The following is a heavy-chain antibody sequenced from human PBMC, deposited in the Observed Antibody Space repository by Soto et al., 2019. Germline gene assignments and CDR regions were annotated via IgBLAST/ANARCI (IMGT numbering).Heavy chain of an antibody. Sequence: SETLSLTCTVSGGSISSYYWSWIRQPPGKGLEWIGYIYYSGSTNYNPSLKSRVTISVDTSKNQFSLKLSSVTAADTAVYYCAIHYDSSGYYWFDPWGQGTMVTAPQ. CDR1: GGSISSYY. CDR2: IYYSGST. CDR3: AIHYDSSGYYWFDP. V-gene: IGHV4-59*01. J-gene: IGHJ5*02. D-gene: IGHD3-22*01.